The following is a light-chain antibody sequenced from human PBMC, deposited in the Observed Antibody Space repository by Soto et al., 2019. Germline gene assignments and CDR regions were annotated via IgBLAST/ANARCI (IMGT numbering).Light chain of an antibody. CDR2: GAS. CDR3: QQYGTSPLYI. CDR1: QSASSNN. Sequence: EIVLTQSPGTLSLSPGERATLSCRASQSASSNNLAWYQQKPGQAPRLLIYGASSRATGIPDRFSGSGSGTDFTLTIRRLEPEDFAVYYCQQYGTSPLYIFGQGTKLEIK. J-gene: IGKJ2*01. V-gene: IGKV3-20*01.